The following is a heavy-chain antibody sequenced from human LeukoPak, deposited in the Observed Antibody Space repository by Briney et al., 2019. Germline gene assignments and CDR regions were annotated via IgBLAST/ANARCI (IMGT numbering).Heavy chain of an antibody. CDR2: IYYSGST. J-gene: IGHJ4*02. CDR1: GGSISSGDYY. CDR3: ARDSYDSSGYYGY. D-gene: IGHD3-22*01. Sequence: PSETLSLTCTVSGGSISSGDYYWSWIRQPPGKGLEWIGYIYYSGSTYYNPSLKCRVTISVDTSKNQFSLKLSSVTAADTAVYYCARDSYDSSGYYGYWGQGTLVTVSS. V-gene: IGHV4-30-4*08.